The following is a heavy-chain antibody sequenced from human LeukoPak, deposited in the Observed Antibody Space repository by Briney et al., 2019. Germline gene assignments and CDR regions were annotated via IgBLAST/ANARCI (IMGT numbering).Heavy chain of an antibody. CDR2: ISSSSSYI. Sequence: PGGSLRLSCAASGFTFSSYSMNWVRQAPGKGLEWVSSISSSSSYIYYADSVKGRLTISRDNAKNSLYLQMNSLRAEDTAVYYCVRDYVWGSYFDYWGQETLVTVSS. CDR3: VRDYVWGSYFDY. J-gene: IGHJ4*02. CDR1: GFTFSSYS. D-gene: IGHD3-16*01. V-gene: IGHV3-21*01.